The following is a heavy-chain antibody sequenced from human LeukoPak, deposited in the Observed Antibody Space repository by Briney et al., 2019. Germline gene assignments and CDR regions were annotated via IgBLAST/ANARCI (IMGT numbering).Heavy chain of an antibody. J-gene: IGHJ4*02. D-gene: IGHD1-26*01. CDR1: GGSFSGYY. V-gene: IGHV4-34*01. CDR3: AIRVGATLDY. CDR2: ISHSGST. Sequence: SETLSLTCAVYGGSFSGYYWSWIRQPPGKGLEWIGEISHSGSTNYNPSLKSRVTISVDTSKNQFSLKLSSVTAADTAVYYCAIRVGATLDYWGQGTLVTVSS.